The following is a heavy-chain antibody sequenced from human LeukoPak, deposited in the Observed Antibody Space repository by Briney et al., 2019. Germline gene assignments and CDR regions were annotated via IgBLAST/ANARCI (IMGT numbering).Heavy chain of an antibody. D-gene: IGHD6-13*01. Sequence: GASVKVSCKASGYTFTSYGISWVRQAPGQGLEWMGWISAYNGNTNYPQKFQGRVTMSRDMSTSTVYMELSSLRSEDTAVYYCARAYSSRSQFDYWGQGTLVTVSS. CDR2: ISAYNGNT. CDR3: ARAYSSRSQFDY. J-gene: IGHJ4*02. CDR1: GYTFTSYG. V-gene: IGHV1-18*01.